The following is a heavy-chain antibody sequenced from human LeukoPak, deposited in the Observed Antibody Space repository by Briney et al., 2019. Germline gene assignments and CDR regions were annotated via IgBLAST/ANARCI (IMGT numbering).Heavy chain of an antibody. CDR3: ARVYSGSGENYFDH. J-gene: IGHJ4*02. D-gene: IGHD3-10*01. Sequence: GGSLRLSCAASGFTFDDYAMHWVRQAPGKGLEWVSGISWNGGGIGYADTVKGRFAISRDNAKNSLHLQMNSLRAEDTALYYFARVYSGSGENYFDHSGQGPLVSVSS. CDR2: ISWNGGGI. V-gene: IGHV3-9*01. CDR1: GFTFDDYA.